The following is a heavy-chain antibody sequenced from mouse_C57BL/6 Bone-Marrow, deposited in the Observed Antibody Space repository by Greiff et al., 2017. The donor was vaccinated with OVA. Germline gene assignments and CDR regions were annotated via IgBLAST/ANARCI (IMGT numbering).Heavy chain of an antibody. D-gene: IGHD2-4*01. CDR2: INPNNGGT. CDR3: ARRGDDHEILAY. J-gene: IGHJ3*01. CDR1: GYTFTDYN. Sequence: VQLQQSGPELVKPGASVKMSCKASGYTFTDYNMHWVKQSHGKSLEWIGYINPNNGGTSYNQKFKGKATLTVNQSSSTAYMELRSLTSEDSAVYYCARRGDDHEILAYWGQGTLVTVSA. V-gene: IGHV1-22*01.